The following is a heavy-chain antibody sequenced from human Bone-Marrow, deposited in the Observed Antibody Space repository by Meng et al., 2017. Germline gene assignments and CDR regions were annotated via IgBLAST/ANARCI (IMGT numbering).Heavy chain of an antibody. D-gene: IGHD6-13*01. V-gene: IGHV3-15*01. CDR1: GFTFSIYW. Sequence: GGSLRLSCAASGFTFSIYWMSWVRQAPGKGLEWVGRIKSKTDGGTTDYAAPVKGRFTISRDDSKNTLYLQMNSLKTEDTAVYYCTTPPYSSSWYYYYGMDVWGQGTTVTVSS. CDR2: IKSKTDGGTT. J-gene: IGHJ6*02. CDR3: TTPPYSSSWYYYYGMDV.